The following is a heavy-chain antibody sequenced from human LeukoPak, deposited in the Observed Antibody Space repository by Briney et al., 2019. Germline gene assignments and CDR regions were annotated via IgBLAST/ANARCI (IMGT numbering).Heavy chain of an antibody. CDR2: ISSSSSYI. J-gene: IGHJ4*02. V-gene: IGHV3-21*01. CDR3: ARAGYSYVFDY. Sequence: GGSLRLSCAASGFTFSSYSMNWVRQAPGKGLEWVSSISSSSSYIYYADSVKGRLTISRDNAKNSLYLQMNSLRAEDTAVYYCARAGYSYVFDYWGQGTLVTVSS. CDR1: GFTFSSYS. D-gene: IGHD5-18*01.